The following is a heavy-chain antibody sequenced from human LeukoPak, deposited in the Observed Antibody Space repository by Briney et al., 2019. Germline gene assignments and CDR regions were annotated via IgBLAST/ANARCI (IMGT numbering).Heavy chain of an antibody. J-gene: IGHJ4*02. D-gene: IGHD1-1*01. CDR2: IHPEGNEK. CDR1: GFTLSNFW. CDR3: ARGDDFSGDH. V-gene: IGHV3-7*04. Sequence: GSLRLSCAVSGFTLSNFWMSWVRQAPGRGLEWVANIHPEGNEKYHVKPVKGAFTISRDNTKNLLFLQMNGLRVEDTAVYYCARGDDFSGDHWGQGTLVTVSS.